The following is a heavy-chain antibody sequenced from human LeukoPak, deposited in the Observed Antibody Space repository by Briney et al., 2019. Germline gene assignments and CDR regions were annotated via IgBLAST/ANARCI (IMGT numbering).Heavy chain of an antibody. Sequence: GGSLRLSCAASGFTFSSYEMNWVRQAPGKGLEWVSYISSSGSTIYYADSVKGRFTISRDNAKNSLYLQMNSLRAKDTAVYYCARARDGSAPRNAFDIWGQGTMVTVSS. CDR3: ARARDGSAPRNAFDI. D-gene: IGHD5-24*01. CDR2: ISSSGSTI. V-gene: IGHV3-48*03. J-gene: IGHJ3*02. CDR1: GFTFSSYE.